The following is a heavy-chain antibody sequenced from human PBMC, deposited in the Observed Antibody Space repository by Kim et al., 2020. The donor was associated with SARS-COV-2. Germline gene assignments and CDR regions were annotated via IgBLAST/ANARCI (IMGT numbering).Heavy chain of an antibody. CDR2: IIPIFGTA. Sequence: SVKVSCKASGGTFSSYAISWVRQAPGQGLEWMGGIIPIFGTANYAQKFQGRVTITADESTSTAYMELSSLRSEDTAVYYCARVDGYNSAGYYFDYWGQGTLVTVSS. D-gene: IGHD5-12*01. V-gene: IGHV1-69*13. J-gene: IGHJ4*02. CDR1: GGTFSSYA. CDR3: ARVDGYNSAGYYFDY.